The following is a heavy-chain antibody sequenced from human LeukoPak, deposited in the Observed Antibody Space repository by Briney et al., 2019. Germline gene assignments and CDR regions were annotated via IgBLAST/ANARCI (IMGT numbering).Heavy chain of an antibody. D-gene: IGHD3-10*01. Sequence: SETLSLTCTVSGGSISTYYWSWIRQPPGKGLEWIGYIDYSGSTNYNPSLKSRVTMSIDTSKHQFSLKLSSVTAADTAVYYCARVGSYCFDYWGRGTLVTVSS. CDR1: GGSISTYY. V-gene: IGHV4-59*01. J-gene: IGHJ4*02. CDR3: ARVGSYCFDY. CDR2: IDYSGST.